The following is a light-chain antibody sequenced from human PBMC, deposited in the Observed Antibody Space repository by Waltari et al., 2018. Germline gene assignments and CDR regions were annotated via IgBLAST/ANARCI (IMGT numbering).Light chain of an antibody. V-gene: IGKV3-20*01. CDR1: QSLGKNY. CDR2: GAS. J-gene: IGKJ2*01. Sequence: IVLTQSPGTLSLSPGDRASLSCKASQSLGKNYLAWYQHKPGQAPRLLIYGASSRAAGIPDRSSGSGSGTDFTLTISRLEPEDFAVYYCQQYASSVLYTFGQGTKLEIK. CDR3: QQYASSVLYT.